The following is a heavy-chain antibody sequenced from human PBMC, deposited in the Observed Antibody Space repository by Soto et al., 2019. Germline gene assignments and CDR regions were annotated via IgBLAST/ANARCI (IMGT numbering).Heavy chain of an antibody. V-gene: IGHV3-21*01. D-gene: IGHD2-2*01. Sequence: GGSLRLSCAASGFTFSDYTMNWVRQAPGKGLEWVSSISGYSSYTFYADSVKGRFSISRDNAKNSLSLQMNNLRAEDTAVYYCARSRGVVEPAAISDYWGQGTLVTVSS. CDR3: ARSRGVVEPAAISDY. CDR2: ISGYSSYT. CDR1: GFTFSDYT. J-gene: IGHJ4*02.